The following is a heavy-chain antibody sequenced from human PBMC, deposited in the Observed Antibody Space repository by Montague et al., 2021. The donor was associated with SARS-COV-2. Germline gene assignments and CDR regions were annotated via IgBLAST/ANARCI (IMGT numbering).Heavy chain of an antibody. CDR3: AKAGGCTSAGCYSFDY. J-gene: IGHJ4*02. CDR1: GFTFSSYA. D-gene: IGHD2-2*02. Sequence: SLRLSCAASGFTFSSYAMHWVRQAPGKGLEWVAVISYDGGNKYYADSVKGRFTVSRDNAKNSVYLEMNTLRAEDTAVYYCAKAGGCTSAGCYSFDYWGQGTLVTVSS. V-gene: IGHV3-30-3*01. CDR2: ISYDGGNK.